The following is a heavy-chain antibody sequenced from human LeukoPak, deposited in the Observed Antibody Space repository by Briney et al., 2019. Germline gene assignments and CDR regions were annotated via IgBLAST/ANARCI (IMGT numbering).Heavy chain of an antibody. CDR3: ARHPYSGSYHFDY. J-gene: IGHJ4*02. CDR1: GYIFTVYY. CDR2: INPNSGGT. Sequence: GASVTLSCKASGYIFTVYYMHWVRQAPGQGLEWMGWINPNSGGTNSAQKFQGRVTMTRDTSISTAYMELSRLTSDDTAVYYCARHPYSGSYHFDYWGQGTLVTVSS. D-gene: IGHD1-26*01. V-gene: IGHV1-2*02.